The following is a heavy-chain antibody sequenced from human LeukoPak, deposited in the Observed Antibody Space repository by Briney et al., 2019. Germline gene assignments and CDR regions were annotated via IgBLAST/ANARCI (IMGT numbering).Heavy chain of an antibody. D-gene: IGHD6-19*01. Sequence: KPSETLSLTCTVSGGSVSSSSYYWGWIRQPPGKGLEWIGNIYYSGSTDCNPSLKSRVTISVDTSKNQFSLNLTSVTAADTAVYYCARHEGTSGWPFDYWGQGTLVTVSS. V-gene: IGHV4-39*01. CDR1: GGSVSSSSYY. CDR2: IYYSGST. CDR3: ARHEGTSGWPFDY. J-gene: IGHJ4*02.